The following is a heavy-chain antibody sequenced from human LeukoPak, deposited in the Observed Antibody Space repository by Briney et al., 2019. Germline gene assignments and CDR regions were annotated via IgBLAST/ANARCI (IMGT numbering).Heavy chain of an antibody. J-gene: IGHJ5*02. D-gene: IGHD6-19*01. CDR2: ISSSSSPI. CDR3: ASEPPSGWYNGNWFDP. CDR1: GFTFSSYS. V-gene: IGHV3-48*01. Sequence: GGSLGLSCAASGFTFSSYSMNWVRQAPGKGLEWVSYISSSSSPIYYTDSVMGRFTISRDNAKNSLYLQMKCLRAEDTAVYYCASEPPSGWYNGNWFDPWGQGTLVTVSS.